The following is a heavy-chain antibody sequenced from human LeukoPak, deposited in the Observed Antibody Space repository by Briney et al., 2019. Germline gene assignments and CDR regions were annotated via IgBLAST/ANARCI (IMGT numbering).Heavy chain of an antibody. CDR3: AKDYYDSSGYWYYFDY. J-gene: IGHJ4*02. Sequence: PSETLSLTRTVSGGSISSYYWSWIRQPAGKGLEWIGRIYTSGSTNYNPSLKSRVTMSVDTSKNQFSLKLSSVTAADTAVYYCAKDYYDSSGYWYYFDYWGQGTLVTVSS. D-gene: IGHD3-22*01. CDR1: GGSISSYY. V-gene: IGHV4-4*07. CDR2: IYTSGST.